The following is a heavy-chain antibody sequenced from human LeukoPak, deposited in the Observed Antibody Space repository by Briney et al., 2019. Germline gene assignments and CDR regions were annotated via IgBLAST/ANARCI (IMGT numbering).Heavy chain of an antibody. D-gene: IGHD1-20*01. CDR1: GFTFNNYA. J-gene: IGHJ4*01. V-gene: IGHV3-74*01. CDR3: ARDGFVGSVTAYLDY. CDR2: LGYDGRGT. Sequence: GGSLRLSCAASGFTFNNYAMRWVRQAPGKGLEWVSRLGYDGRGTNYADSVKGRFTISRDNAKNILYLQMNSLRADDTALYYCARDGFVGSVTAYLDYWGQGTLVTVSS.